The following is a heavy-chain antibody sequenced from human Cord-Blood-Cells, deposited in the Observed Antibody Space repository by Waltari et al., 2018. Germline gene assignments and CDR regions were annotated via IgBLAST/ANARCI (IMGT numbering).Heavy chain of an antibody. Sequence: QVQLVQSGAEVKKPGSSVKVSCKASGGTFSSYAISWLRQAPGQGLEWMGGIIPIFGTANYAQKFQGRVTITADESTSTAYMELSSLRSEDTAVYYCARVVVPAAIRPQYYFDYWGQGTLVTVSS. V-gene: IGHV1-69*12. CDR2: IIPIFGTA. CDR3: ARVVVPAAIRPQYYFDY. D-gene: IGHD2-2*01. J-gene: IGHJ4*02. CDR1: GGTFSSYA.